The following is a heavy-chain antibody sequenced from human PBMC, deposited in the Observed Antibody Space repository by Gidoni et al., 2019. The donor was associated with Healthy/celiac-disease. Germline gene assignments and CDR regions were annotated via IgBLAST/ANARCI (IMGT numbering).Heavy chain of an antibody. CDR3: ASPPDYYDSSGYQDY. Sequence: QVQLVESGVGVIQPGRSLRLSCAASGFTFRSYAMHWVRQAPGKGLEWVAVISYDGSNKYYADSVKGRFTISRDNSKNTLYLQMNSLRAEDTAVYYWASPPDYYDSSGYQDYWGQGTLVTVSS. J-gene: IGHJ4*02. CDR2: ISYDGSNK. CDR1: GFTFRSYA. V-gene: IGHV3-30*01. D-gene: IGHD3-22*01.